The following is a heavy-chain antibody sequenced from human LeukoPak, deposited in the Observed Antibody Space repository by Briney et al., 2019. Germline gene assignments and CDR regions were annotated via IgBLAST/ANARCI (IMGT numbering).Heavy chain of an antibody. Sequence: GGSLRLSCAASGFTFSSYGMNWVRQAPGKGLEWVSAIGVSADQTFYADSVKGRFTISRDNSKNTLSLAMNNLRAEDTAVYYCAKERNAGGALDYWGRGTLVTVSS. CDR1: GFTFSSYG. CDR3: AKERNAGGALDY. CDR2: IGVSADQT. D-gene: IGHD2-2*01. V-gene: IGHV3-23*01. J-gene: IGHJ4*02.